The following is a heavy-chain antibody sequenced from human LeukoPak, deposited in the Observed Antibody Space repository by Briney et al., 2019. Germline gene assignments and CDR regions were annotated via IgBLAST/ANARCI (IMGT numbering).Heavy chain of an antibody. CDR1: GFTFSSYS. V-gene: IGHV3-21*01. Sequence: PGGSLRLSCAASGFTFSSYSMNWVRQAPGKGLEWVSSISSSSYIYYADSVKGRFTISRDNAKNSLYLQMNSLRAEDTAVYYCARASIAVAGKRYFQHWGQGTLVTVSS. J-gene: IGHJ1*01. D-gene: IGHD6-19*01. CDR2: ISSSSYI. CDR3: ARASIAVAGKRYFQH.